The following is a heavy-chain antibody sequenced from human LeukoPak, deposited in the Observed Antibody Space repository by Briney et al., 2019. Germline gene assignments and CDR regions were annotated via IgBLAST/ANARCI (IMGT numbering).Heavy chain of an antibody. D-gene: IGHD3-16*01. CDR1: GYTFTRHY. Sequence: ASVKVSCKASGYTFTRHYMHWVRQAPGQGLEWMGIINPSGGSTTYAQKFQGRVTMTRDTSTSTVYMELSSLRSEDTAVYYCARVLGGLAFRTFDYWGQGTLVTVSS. CDR2: INPSGGST. CDR3: ARVLGGLAFRTFDY. V-gene: IGHV1-46*01. J-gene: IGHJ4*02.